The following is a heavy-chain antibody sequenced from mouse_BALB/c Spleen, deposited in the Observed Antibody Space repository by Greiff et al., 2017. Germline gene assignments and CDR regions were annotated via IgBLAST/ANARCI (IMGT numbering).Heavy chain of an antibody. V-gene: IGHV1S81*02. D-gene: IGHD2-14*01. CDR1: GYTFTSYY. CDR3: TGHYRYDFDY. Sequence: QVQLKQPGAELVKPGASVKLSCKASGYTFTSYYMYWVKQRPGQGLEWIGGINPSNGGTNFNEKFKSKATLTVDKSSSTAYMQLSSLTSEDSAVYYCTGHYRYDFDYWGQGTTLTVSS. J-gene: IGHJ2*01. CDR2: INPSNGGT.